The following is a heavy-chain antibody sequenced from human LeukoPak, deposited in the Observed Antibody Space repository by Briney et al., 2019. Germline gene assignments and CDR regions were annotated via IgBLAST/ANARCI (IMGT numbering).Heavy chain of an antibody. D-gene: IGHD2-8*02. Sequence: GGSLRLSFAASGFTFSSYGMHWVRQAPGKGLEWVAFIRYDGSNKYYADSVKGRFTISRDNSKNTLYLQMNSLRAEDTAVYYCAKVGPWSQHQSYYFDYWGQGTLVTVSS. CDR1: GFTFSSYG. V-gene: IGHV3-30*02. CDR3: AKVGPWSQHQSYYFDY. CDR2: IRYDGSNK. J-gene: IGHJ4*02.